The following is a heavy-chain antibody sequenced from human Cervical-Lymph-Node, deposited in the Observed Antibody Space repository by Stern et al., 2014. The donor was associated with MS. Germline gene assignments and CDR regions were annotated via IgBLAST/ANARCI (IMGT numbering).Heavy chain of an antibody. V-gene: IGHV2-70*11. CDR2: IDWDDEK. Sequence: ESGPALVKRTQTLTLTCSFSGFSLTSSGMSVSWIRQPPGKALAWLARIDWDDEKYYSTSLETRLTISKDTSENQVVLTVANMGPIDTGTYYCARTALGAWLYFDYWGQGALITVSS. CDR3: ARTALGAWLYFDY. D-gene: IGHD3-10*01. CDR1: GFSLTSSGMS. J-gene: IGHJ4*02.